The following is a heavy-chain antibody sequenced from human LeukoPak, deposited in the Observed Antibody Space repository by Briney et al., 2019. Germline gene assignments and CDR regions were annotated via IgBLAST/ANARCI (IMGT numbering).Heavy chain of an antibody. J-gene: IGHJ4*02. Sequence: ASVKVSCKASGGTFSSYAISWVRRAPGQGLEWMGRIIPILGIANYAQKFQGRVTITADKSTSTAYMELSSLRSEDTAVYYCARVGSGKNLDYWGQGTLVTVSS. CDR1: GGTFSSYA. CDR2: IIPILGIA. D-gene: IGHD3-10*01. CDR3: ARVGSGKNLDY. V-gene: IGHV1-69*04.